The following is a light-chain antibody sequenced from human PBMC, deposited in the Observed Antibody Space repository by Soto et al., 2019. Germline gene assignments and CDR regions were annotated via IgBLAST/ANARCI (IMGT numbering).Light chain of an antibody. Sequence: DLQMTQSPSSVSASVGDRVTITCRASQGISSWLAWYQKQPGKAPKLLIYAAPSLQSGVPSRFSGSGSGTEFTLTISSLQPEDFATYYCQQASSFPFTFGPGPKVDI. J-gene: IGKJ3*01. CDR1: QGISSW. CDR3: QQASSFPFT. CDR2: AAP. V-gene: IGKV1-12*01.